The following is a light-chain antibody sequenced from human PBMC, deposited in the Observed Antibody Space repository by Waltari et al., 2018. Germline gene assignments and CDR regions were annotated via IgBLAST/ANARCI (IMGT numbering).Light chain of an antibody. CDR1: QGISSY. CDR2: GAS. CDR3: QQYYSYPRT. V-gene: IGKV1-8*01. Sequence: AIRMTQSPSSLSASTGDRVTIACRASQGISSYLAWYQQKPGTAPKLLIYGASSLQSGVPSRFSGSGYGSDFTLTINCLQSEDFATYYCQQYYSYPRTFGQGTKVEIK. J-gene: IGKJ1*01.